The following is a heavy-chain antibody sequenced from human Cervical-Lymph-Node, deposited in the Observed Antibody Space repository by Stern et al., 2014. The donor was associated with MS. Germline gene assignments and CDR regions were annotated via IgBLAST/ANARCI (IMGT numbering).Heavy chain of an antibody. CDR1: GASITSGGYY. J-gene: IGHJ4*02. D-gene: IGHD4-17*01. Sequence: QVQLGQSGPGLVKPSQTLALTCTVSGASITSGGYYWGWIRQHPGKGLEWIGYTGYSGDTYYNPSLESRVIISADTSKNQLSLKLSSVTAADTAVYFCARDHHATVTPRGFDYWGQGTLVTVSS. CDR3: ARDHHATVTPRGFDY. CDR2: TGYSGDT. V-gene: IGHV4-31*03.